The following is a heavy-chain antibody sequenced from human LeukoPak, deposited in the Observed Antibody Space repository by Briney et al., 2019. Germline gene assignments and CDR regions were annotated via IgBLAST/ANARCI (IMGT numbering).Heavy chain of an antibody. J-gene: IGHJ4*02. CDR2: INPNSGGT. CDR3: ARGYYVWGSYRYFYFDY. D-gene: IGHD3-16*02. V-gene: IGHV1-2*04. CDR1: GYTFTGYY. Sequence: ASVTVSCTASGYTFTGYYMHWVRQAPGQGLEWMGWINPNSGGTNYAQKFQGWVTMTRDTSISTAYMELSRLRSDDTAVYYCARGYYVWGSYRYFYFDYWGQGTLVTVSS.